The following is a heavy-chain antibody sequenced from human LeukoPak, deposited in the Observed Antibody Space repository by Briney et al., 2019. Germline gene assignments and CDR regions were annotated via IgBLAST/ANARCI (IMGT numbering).Heavy chain of an antibody. CDR3: AKDHSGWFYYYMDV. J-gene: IGHJ6*03. Sequence: GGSLRLSCAASGFTFSSYGMHWVRQAPGKGLEWVAFIRSDGSNKYYADSVRGRFTISRDNSKNTLYLQMNSLRAEDTAVYYCAKDHSGWFYYYMDVWGKGTTVTISS. CDR1: GFTFSSYG. V-gene: IGHV3-30*02. CDR2: IRSDGSNK. D-gene: IGHD6-19*01.